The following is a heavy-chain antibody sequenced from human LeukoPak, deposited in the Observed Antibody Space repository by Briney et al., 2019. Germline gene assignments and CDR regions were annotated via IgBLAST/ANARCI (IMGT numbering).Heavy chain of an antibody. D-gene: IGHD1-26*01. CDR1: GGTFSSYA. CDR2: INPSGGST. CDR3: ARDRAWELLGNYFDY. V-gene: IGHV1-46*01. Sequence: ASVKVSCKASGGTFSSYAISWVRQAPGQGLEWMGIINPSGGSTSYAQKFQGRVTMTRDTSTSTVYMELSSLRSEDTAVYYCARDRAWELLGNYFDYWGQGTLVTVSS. J-gene: IGHJ4*02.